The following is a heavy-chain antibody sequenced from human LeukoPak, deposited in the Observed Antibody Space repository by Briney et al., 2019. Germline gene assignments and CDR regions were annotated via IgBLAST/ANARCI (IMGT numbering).Heavy chain of an antibody. V-gene: IGHV3-13*04. J-gene: IGHJ4*02. CDR3: ARGAWFGELLLYFDY. D-gene: IGHD3-10*01. Sequence: PGGSLRLSCAASGFTFSTYDMHWVRQAAGKGLEWVSGIGKGGDTYYAASVKGRFTTSRENAKRSVYLQVNNLRAGDTAVYYCARGAWFGELLLYFDYWGQGTLVTVSS. CDR2: IGKGGDT. CDR1: GFTFSTYD.